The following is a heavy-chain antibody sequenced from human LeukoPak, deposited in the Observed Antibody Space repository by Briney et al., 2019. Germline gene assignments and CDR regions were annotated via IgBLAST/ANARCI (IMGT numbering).Heavy chain of an antibody. CDR2: ISGSGGST. D-gene: IGHD3-3*01. J-gene: IGHJ4*02. CDR1: GFTFSSYA. CDR3: AKIRLWLLLNFDY. Sequence: GGSLRLSCTPSGFTFSSYAMSWVRQAPGKGLEWVSAISGSGGSTYYADSVKGRFTISRDNSKNTLYLQMNSLRAEDTAVYYCAKIRLWLLLNFDYWGQGTLVTVSS. V-gene: IGHV3-23*01.